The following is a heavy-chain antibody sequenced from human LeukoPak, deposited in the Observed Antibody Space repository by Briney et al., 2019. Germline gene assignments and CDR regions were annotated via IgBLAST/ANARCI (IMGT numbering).Heavy chain of an antibody. CDR1: GFTFSSYG. D-gene: IGHD6-13*01. CDR2: IRYDGSNK. V-gene: IGHV3-30*02. Sequence: GGSLRLSCAASGFTFSSYGMHWVRQAPGKGLEWVAFIRYDGSNKYYADSVKGRFTISRDNSKNTLYLQMNSLRAEDTAVYYCARGLAAGNIYTFYDYWGQGTLVTVSS. J-gene: IGHJ4*02. CDR3: ARGLAAGNIYTFYDY.